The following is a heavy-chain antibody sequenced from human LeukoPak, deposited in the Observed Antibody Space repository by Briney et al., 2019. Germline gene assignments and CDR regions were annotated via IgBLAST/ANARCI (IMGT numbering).Heavy chain of an antibody. Sequence: GGSLRLSCAASGFTVSSNYMSWVSQAPGKGMEWVSVIYSGGSTYYADSVKGRFTISRDNYKNTLYLQMNSLRAEDTAVYYCARASSSLGVDFDYWGQGTLVTVSS. V-gene: IGHV3-53*01. CDR1: GFTVSSNY. CDR3: ARASSSLGVDFDY. J-gene: IGHJ4*02. D-gene: IGHD3-3*01. CDR2: IYSGGST.